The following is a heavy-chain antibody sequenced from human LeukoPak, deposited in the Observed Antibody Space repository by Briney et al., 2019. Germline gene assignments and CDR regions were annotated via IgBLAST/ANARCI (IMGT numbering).Heavy chain of an antibody. CDR2: MWYDGSIK. Sequence: VGSLSLSPAASRFAFSGYGMHSGRGAAGQGLEGGAAMWYDGSIKYDADSMKGRFTISRDNSKNTLYLQIDSRRAEDTAVYYCARAGYCSGGSCYGSDYWGQGTLVSVSS. CDR1: RFAFSGYG. D-gene: IGHD2-15*01. CDR3: ARAGYCSGGSCYGSDY. V-gene: IGHV3-33*01. J-gene: IGHJ4*02.